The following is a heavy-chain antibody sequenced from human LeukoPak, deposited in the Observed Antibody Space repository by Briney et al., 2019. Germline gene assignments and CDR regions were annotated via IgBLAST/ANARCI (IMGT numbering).Heavy chain of an antibody. J-gene: IGHJ4*02. Sequence: GGSLRLSCAASGFTFSSDWMIWVRQAPGKGLEWVANIKPDEGEKYYVDSVKGRFTISRDNSKNTLYLQMNSLRAEDTAVYYCAKGMVRGVILKGFDYWGQGTLVTVSS. V-gene: IGHV3-7*03. D-gene: IGHD3-10*01. CDR1: GFTFSSDW. CDR2: IKPDEGEK. CDR3: AKGMVRGVILKGFDY.